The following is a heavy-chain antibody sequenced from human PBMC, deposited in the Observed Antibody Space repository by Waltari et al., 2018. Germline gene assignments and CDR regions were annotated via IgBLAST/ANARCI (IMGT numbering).Heavy chain of an antibody. J-gene: IGHJ4*02. Sequence: EVQLVESGGGLVQPGGSLRLSCAASGFTFSSYEMNWVRQAPGKGLEWVSYISSSGSTIYYADSVKGRFTISRDNAKNSLYLQMNSLRAEDTAVYYCARVAIFWNSSFDYWGQGTLVTVSS. D-gene: IGHD3-9*01. CDR1: GFTFSSYE. CDR2: ISSSGSTI. V-gene: IGHV3-48*03. CDR3: ARVAIFWNSSFDY.